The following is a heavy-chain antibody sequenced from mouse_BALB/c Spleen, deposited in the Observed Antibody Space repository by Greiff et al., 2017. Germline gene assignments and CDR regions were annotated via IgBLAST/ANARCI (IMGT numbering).Heavy chain of an antibody. CDR2: ISSGSSTI. Sequence: EVMLVESGGGLVQPGGSRKLSCAASGFTFSSFGMHWVRQAPEKGLEWVAYISSGSSTIYYADTVKGRFTISRDNPKNTLFLQMTSLRSEDTAMYYCARSVVRYAMDYWGQGTTLTVSS. CDR3: ARSVVRYAMDY. CDR1: GFTFSSFG. D-gene: IGHD1-1*01. V-gene: IGHV5-17*02. J-gene: IGHJ4*01.